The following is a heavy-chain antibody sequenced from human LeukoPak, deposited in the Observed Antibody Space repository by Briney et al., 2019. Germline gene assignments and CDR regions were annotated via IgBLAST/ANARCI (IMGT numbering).Heavy chain of an antibody. J-gene: IGHJ4*02. Sequence: PGGSLRLSCAASGFTFSSYSMNWVRQAPGKGLEWVSSISSSSSYIYYADSVKGRFTISRDNAENSLYLQMNSLRAEDTAVYYCAREGGDSYGPNPLDYWGQGTLVTVSS. CDR3: AREGGDSYGPNPLDY. V-gene: IGHV3-21*01. CDR2: ISSSSSYI. D-gene: IGHD5-18*01. CDR1: GFTFSSYS.